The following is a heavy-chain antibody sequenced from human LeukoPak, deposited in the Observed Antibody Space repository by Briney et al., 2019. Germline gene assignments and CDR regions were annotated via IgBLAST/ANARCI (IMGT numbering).Heavy chain of an antibody. Sequence: ASVKVSCKASGGTFSSYAISWVRQAPGQGLEWMGGIIPIFGTANYAQKFQGRVTITTDESTSTAYMELSSLRSGDTAVYYCARGIGGYNYFDYWGQGTLVTVSS. CDR3: ARGIGGYNYFDY. V-gene: IGHV1-69*05. D-gene: IGHD5-12*01. J-gene: IGHJ4*02. CDR1: GGTFSSYA. CDR2: IIPIFGTA.